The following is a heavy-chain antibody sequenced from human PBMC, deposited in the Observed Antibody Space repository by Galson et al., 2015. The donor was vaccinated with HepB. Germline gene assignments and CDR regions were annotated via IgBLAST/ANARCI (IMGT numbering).Heavy chain of an antibody. D-gene: IGHD4-17*01. CDR2: IKSKTDGGTT. V-gene: IGHV3-15*01. CDR1: GFTFSHAW. J-gene: IGHJ6*02. CDR3: TTNHYGDWYYGMDV. Sequence: SLRLSCAASGFTFSHAWMSWVRQAPGKGLEWVGRIKSKTDGGTTDYAAPVKGRFTISRDDSKNTLYLQMNSLKTEDTAVYYCTTNHYGDWYYGMDVWGQGTTVTVSS.